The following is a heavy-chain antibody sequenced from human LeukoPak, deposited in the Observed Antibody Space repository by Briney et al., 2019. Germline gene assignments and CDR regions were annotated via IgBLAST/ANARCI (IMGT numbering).Heavy chain of an antibody. J-gene: IGHJ3*02. CDR3: ARGTVVTDAFDI. V-gene: IGHV4-30-4*01. CDR1: GGSISSGDYY. Sequence: SETLSLTCTVSGGSISSGDYYWSWLRQPPGKGLEWIGYIYYSGSTHYNPSLESRLTISVDTSKNQFSLKLSSVTAADTAVYYCARGTVVTDAFDIWGQGTMVTVSS. CDR2: IYYSGST. D-gene: IGHD4-23*01.